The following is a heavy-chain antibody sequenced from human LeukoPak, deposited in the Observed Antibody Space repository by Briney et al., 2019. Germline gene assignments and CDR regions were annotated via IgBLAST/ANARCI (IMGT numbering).Heavy chain of an antibody. Sequence: ASVKVSCKASGYTFTSYGISWVRQAPGQGLEWMGWISAYNGNTNYAQKLQGRVTMTTDTSTSTAYMELRSLRSEDTAVYYCARMYYYDSSGYYFAFDIWGQGTMVTVSS. V-gene: IGHV1-18*01. D-gene: IGHD3-22*01. J-gene: IGHJ3*02. CDR1: GYTFTSYG. CDR2: ISAYNGNT. CDR3: ARMYYYDSSGYYFAFDI.